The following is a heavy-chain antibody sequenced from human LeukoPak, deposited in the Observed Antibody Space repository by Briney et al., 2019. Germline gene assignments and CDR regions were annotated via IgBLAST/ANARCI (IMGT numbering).Heavy chain of an antibody. V-gene: IGHV3-30-3*01. CDR2: ISYDGSNK. D-gene: IGHD2-2*01. J-gene: IGHJ4*02. CDR1: GFTFSSYA. Sequence: GGSLRLSCAASGFTFSSYAMHWVRQAPGKGLEWVAVISYDGSNKYYADSVRGRFTTSRDNSKNTLYLQMNSLRAEDTAVYYCARSTVPATAADYWGQGTLVTVSS. CDR3: ARSTVPATAADY.